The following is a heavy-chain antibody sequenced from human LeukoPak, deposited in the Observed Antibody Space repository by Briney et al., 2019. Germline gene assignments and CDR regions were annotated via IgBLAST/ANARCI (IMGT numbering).Heavy chain of an antibody. V-gene: IGHV4-39*07. CDR3: AREGGYCSGGSCYRDYYYYYYMDV. J-gene: IGHJ6*03. CDR1: GGSISSSSYY. D-gene: IGHD2-15*01. CDR2: IYYSGST. Sequence: SETLSLTCTVSGGSISSSSYYWGWIRQPPGKGLEWIGSIYYSGSTYYNPSLKSRVTISVDTSKNQFSLKLSSVTAADTAVYYCAREGGYCSGGSCYRDYYYYYYMDVWGKGTTVTISS.